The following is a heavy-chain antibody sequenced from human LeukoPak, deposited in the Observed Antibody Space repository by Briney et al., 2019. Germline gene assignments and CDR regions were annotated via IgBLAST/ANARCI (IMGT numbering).Heavy chain of an antibody. Sequence: SETLSLTCTVSGGSISSSSYYWSWIRQPPGKGLEWIGYIYYSGSTNYNPSLKSRVTISVDTSKNQFSLKLSSVTAADTAVYYCARDTAGAIGRLDIWGQGTMVTVSS. V-gene: IGHV4-61*01. CDR1: GGSISSSSYY. J-gene: IGHJ3*02. CDR3: ARDTAGAIGRLDI. D-gene: IGHD1-26*01. CDR2: IYYSGST.